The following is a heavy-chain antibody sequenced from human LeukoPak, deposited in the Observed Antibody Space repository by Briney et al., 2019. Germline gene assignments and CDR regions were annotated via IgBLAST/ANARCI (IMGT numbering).Heavy chain of an antibody. V-gene: IGHV3-30*04. D-gene: IGHD2-8*01. Sequence: RSGGSLRLSCAASGFTFSSYVMHWVRQAPGKGLEWVAIISYDGSNEYYADSVKGRFRISRDSSKNILYLQMNSLRAEDTAVYYCAKDRCSNGIGCYYYYMDVWGKGTTVTISS. CDR3: AKDRCSNGIGCYYYYMDV. CDR2: ISYDGSNE. CDR1: GFTFSSYV. J-gene: IGHJ6*03.